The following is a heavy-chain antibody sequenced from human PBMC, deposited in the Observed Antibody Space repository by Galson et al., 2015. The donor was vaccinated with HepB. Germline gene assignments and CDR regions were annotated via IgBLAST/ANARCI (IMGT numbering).Heavy chain of an antibody. V-gene: IGHV2-70*11. CDR2: IDWDDDK. D-gene: IGHD6-13*01. CDR1: GFSLSTSGMC. J-gene: IGHJ4*02. Sequence: PALVKPTQTLTLTCTFSGFSLSTSGMCVSWIRQPPGKALEWLARIDWDDDKYYSTSLKTRLTISKDTSKNQVVPTMTNMDPVDTATYYCARIRGPLMGYNSSWSYFDYWGQGTLVTVSS. CDR3: ARIRGPLMGYNSSWSYFDY.